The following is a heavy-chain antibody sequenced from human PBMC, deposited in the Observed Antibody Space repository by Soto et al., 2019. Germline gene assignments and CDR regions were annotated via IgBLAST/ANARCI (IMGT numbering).Heavy chain of an antibody. J-gene: IGHJ3*02. CDR2: ISWNSGSI. D-gene: IGHD3-3*01. CDR3: AKGRRVWSGYTDAFDI. V-gene: IGHV3-9*01. CDR1: GFTFDDYA. Sequence: EVQLVESGGGLVQPGRSLRLSCAASGFTFDDYAMHWVRQAPGKGLEWVSGISWNSGSIGYADSVKGRFTISRDNAKNSLYLQMNSLRAEDTALYYCAKGRRVWSGYTDAFDIWGQGTMVTVSS.